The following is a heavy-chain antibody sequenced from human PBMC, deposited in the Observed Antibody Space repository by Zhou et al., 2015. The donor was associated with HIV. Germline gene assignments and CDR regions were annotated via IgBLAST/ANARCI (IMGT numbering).Heavy chain of an antibody. D-gene: IGHD3-22*01. CDR1: GGIFSGSD. V-gene: IGHV1-69*06. CDR2: ITPMFETE. J-gene: IGHJ3*01. CDR3: ARSSVNHDYAFDL. Sequence: QVQLVQSGTAVKKPGSSVKVSCKASGGIFSGSDISWVRQAPGQGLEWMGSITPMFETETYAENFRARLTITVDKSTSAAYMELTSLTSEDAAIYFCARSSVNHDYAFDLWGQGTKVIVSS.